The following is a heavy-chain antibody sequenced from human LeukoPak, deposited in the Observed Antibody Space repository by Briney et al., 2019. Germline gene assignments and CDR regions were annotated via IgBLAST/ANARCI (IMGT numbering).Heavy chain of an antibody. V-gene: IGHV3-74*01. CDR3: ARRVAAAGFDY. Sequence: PGGSLRLSCAASGFSFSRHWMHWVRQAPGKGLVWVSRINSDGSSTNYADSVKGRFTISRDNAKNTLYLQMNSLRAEDTAVYYCARRVAAAGFDYWGQGTLVTVSS. CDR1: GFSFSRHW. J-gene: IGHJ4*02. CDR2: INSDGSST. D-gene: IGHD6-13*01.